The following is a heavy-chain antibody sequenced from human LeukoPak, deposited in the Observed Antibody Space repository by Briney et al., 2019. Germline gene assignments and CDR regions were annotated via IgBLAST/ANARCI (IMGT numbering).Heavy chain of an antibody. V-gene: IGHV4-39*01. Sequence: PSETLSLTCSVSGGSINSGSYYWAWIRQPAGKGLEWIGTIYYSGTTYDNPSLRSRVSFSIDASKNEFSLDLASVTAADTAVYYCARQSGWRASYFDYWGQGSLVTVFS. D-gene: IGHD6-19*01. CDR2: IYYSGTT. CDR3: ARQSGWRASYFDY. J-gene: IGHJ4*02. CDR1: GGSINSGSYY.